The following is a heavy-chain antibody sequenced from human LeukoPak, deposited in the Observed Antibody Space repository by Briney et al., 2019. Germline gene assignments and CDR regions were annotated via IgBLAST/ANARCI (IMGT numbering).Heavy chain of an antibody. CDR2: IKEDGSEK. CDR3: AGGDNYGPEAFDY. CDR1: GFIFSSYW. Sequence: GGSLRLSCAASGFIFSSYWMSWVRQAPGKGLEWVASIKEDGSEKYYVDSVKGRFTISRDNSKNTLYLQMNSLRAEDTAVYYCAGGDNYGPEAFDYWGQGTLVTVSS. J-gene: IGHJ4*02. V-gene: IGHV3-7*01. D-gene: IGHD4-11*01.